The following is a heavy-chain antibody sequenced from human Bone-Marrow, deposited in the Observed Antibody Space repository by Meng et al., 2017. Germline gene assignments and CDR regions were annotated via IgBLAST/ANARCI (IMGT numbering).Heavy chain of an antibody. CDR2: IYSGGGT. J-gene: IGHJ4*02. CDR3: TGGEDH. V-gene: IGHV3-66*01. CDR1: GFSVSNEF. Sequence: EVQLVESGGGLVKPGGSLRLSCAASGFSVSNEFMSWVRQAQGKGLEWVSVIYSGGGTDYADSVKGRFTTSRDSSKNTMYLQMNNLRADDTAMYYCTGGEDHWGQGTLVTVSS.